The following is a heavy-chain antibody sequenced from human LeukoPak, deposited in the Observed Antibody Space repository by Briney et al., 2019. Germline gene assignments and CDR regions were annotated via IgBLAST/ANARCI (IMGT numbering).Heavy chain of an antibody. CDR2: INHSGNT. CDR1: GGSLIGHY. CDR3: ARGGIMVRQSINFLFFYGLDV. Sequence: SETLSLTCDVSGGSLIGHYWSWIRQPPGKGLEWIGEINHSGNTNYNPSLKNRVTISVDTSKNQSSLRLSAVTAADTAVYHCARGGIMVRQSINFLFFYGLDVWGHGTTVTVSS. J-gene: IGHJ6*02. V-gene: IGHV4-34*01. D-gene: IGHD3-10*01.